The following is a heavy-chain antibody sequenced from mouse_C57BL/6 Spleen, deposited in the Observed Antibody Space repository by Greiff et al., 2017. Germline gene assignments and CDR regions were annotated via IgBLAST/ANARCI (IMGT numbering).Heavy chain of an antibody. CDR2: IYPSDSET. CDR1: GYTFTSYW. Sequence: QVQLQQPGAELVRPGSSVKLSCKASGYTFTSYWMDWVKQRPGQGLEWIGNIYPSDSETHYNQKFKDKATLTVDKSTSTAYMQLSSLTSEYSAVYYCARYRNYFDYWGQGTTLTVSS. J-gene: IGHJ2*01. CDR3: ARYRNYFDY. V-gene: IGHV1-61*01.